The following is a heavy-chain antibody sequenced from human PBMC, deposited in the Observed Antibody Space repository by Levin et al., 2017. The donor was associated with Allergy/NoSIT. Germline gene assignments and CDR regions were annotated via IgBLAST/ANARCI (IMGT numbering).Heavy chain of an antibody. CDR3: ARGGEGSGWYEIPNDAFDI. J-gene: IGHJ3*02. Sequence: GGSLRLSCAASGFTFSSYAMHWVRQAPGKGLEWVAVISYDGSNKYYADSVKGRFTISRDNSKNTLYLQMNSLRAEDTAVYYCARGGEGSGWYEIPNDAFDIWGQGTMVTVSS. CDR1: GFTFSSYA. D-gene: IGHD6-19*01. V-gene: IGHV3-30-3*01. CDR2: ISYDGSNK.